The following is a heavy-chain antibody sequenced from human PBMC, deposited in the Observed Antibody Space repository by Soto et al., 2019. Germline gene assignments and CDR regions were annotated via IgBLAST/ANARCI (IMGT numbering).Heavy chain of an antibody. CDR2: IIPIFGTA. CDR3: ASSPDVEMATMGDY. Sequence: QVQLVQSGAEVKKPGSSVKVSCKASGGTFSSYAISWVRQAPGQGLEWMGGIIPIFGTANYAQKFQGRVTITAEQSTSTAYMELSSLRSEDTAVYYCASSPDVEMATMGDYWGQGTLVTVSS. CDR1: GGTFSSYA. J-gene: IGHJ4*02. D-gene: IGHD5-12*01. V-gene: IGHV1-69*12.